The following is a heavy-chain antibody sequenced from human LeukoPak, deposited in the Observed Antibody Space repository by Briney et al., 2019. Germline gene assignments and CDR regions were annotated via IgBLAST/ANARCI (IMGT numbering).Heavy chain of an antibody. CDR3: ARVVNEHDYFDSSGYYQMVDY. CDR1: GFTFSSYA. V-gene: IGHV3-30*04. Sequence: GGSLRLSCAASGFTFSSYAMHWVRQAPGKGLEWVAVISYDGSNKYYADSVKGRFTISRDNSKNTLYLQMNSLKVEDTAVYSCARVVNEHDYFDSSGYYQMVDYWGQGTLVTVSS. CDR2: ISYDGSNK. D-gene: IGHD3-22*01. J-gene: IGHJ4*02.